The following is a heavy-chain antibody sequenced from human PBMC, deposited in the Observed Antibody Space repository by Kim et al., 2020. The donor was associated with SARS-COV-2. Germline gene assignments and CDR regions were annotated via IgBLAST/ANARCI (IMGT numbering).Heavy chain of an antibody. V-gene: IGHV4-39*07. CDR2: IYYSGST. Sequence: SETLSLTCTVSGGSISSSSYYWGWIRQPPGKGLEWIGSIYYSGSTYYNPSLKSRVTISVDTSKNQFSLKLSSVTAADTAVYYCARDGHIVLMVDAFDIWGQGTMVTVSS. D-gene: IGHD2-8*01. J-gene: IGHJ3*02. CDR3: ARDGHIVLMVDAFDI. CDR1: GGSISSSSYY.